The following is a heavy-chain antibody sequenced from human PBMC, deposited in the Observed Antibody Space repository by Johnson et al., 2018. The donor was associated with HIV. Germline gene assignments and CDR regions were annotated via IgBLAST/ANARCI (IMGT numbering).Heavy chain of an antibody. CDR1: GFTFSSYA. D-gene: IGHD3-22*01. CDR2: ISYDGSNK. CDR3: ARDALRSWYYDSIDAFDI. J-gene: IGHJ3*02. Sequence: QVQLVESGGGVVQPGRSLRLSCAASGFTFSSYAMHWVRQAPGKGLEWVAVISYDGSNKYYAVSVKGRFTIYRDNSKNTLYLQMNSLRAEDTAVYYGARDALRSWYYDSIDAFDIWGQRTIVTVSS. V-gene: IGHV3-30-3*01.